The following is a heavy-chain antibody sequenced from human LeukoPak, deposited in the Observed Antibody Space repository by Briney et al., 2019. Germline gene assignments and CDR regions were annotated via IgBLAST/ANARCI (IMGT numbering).Heavy chain of an antibody. CDR3: ARDPTYYYDSSGYYRD. V-gene: IGHV3-30-3*01. CDR1: GFTFSSYA. Sequence: PGRSLRLSCAASGFTFSSYAMHWARQAPGKGLEWVAVISYDGSNKYYADSVKDRFTISRDNSKNTLYLQMNSLRAEDTAVYYCARDPTYYYDSSGYYRDWGQGTLVTVSS. D-gene: IGHD3-22*01. J-gene: IGHJ4*02. CDR2: ISYDGSNK.